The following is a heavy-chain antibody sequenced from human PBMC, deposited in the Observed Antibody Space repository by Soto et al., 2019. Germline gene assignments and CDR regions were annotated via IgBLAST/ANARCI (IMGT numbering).Heavy chain of an antibody. CDR2: INAGNGNT. CDR1: GYTFTSYA. J-gene: IGHJ4*02. Sequence: QVQLVQSGAEEKKPGASVKVSCKASGYTFTSYAMHWVRQAPGQRLEWMGWINAGNGNTKYSQKFQGRVTITRDPSASTAYMELSSLISDDTAVYYCASESYGGEFDYWGQGTLVTVSS. CDR3: ASESYGGEFDY. D-gene: IGHD4-17*01. V-gene: IGHV1-3*05.